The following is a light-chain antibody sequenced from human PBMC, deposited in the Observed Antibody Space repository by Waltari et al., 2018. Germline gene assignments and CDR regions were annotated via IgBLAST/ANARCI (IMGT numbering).Light chain of an antibody. V-gene: IGLV2-14*01. J-gene: IGLJ3*02. CDR1: SSDIGAYNY. CDR3: NSYTTSSTWV. CDR2: EVR. Sequence: QSALPQPASVSGSPGQSIPISCTGTSSDIGAYNYVSWYQHLPGKAPKLIISEVRRRPSGVSNRFSGSKSGNMASLTISGLQAEDEADYYCNSYTTSSTWVFGGGTKLTVL.